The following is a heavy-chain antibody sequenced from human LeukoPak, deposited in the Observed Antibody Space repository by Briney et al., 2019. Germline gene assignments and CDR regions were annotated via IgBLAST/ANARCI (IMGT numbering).Heavy chain of an antibody. V-gene: IGHV4-38-2*02. CDR2: LFHSGTI. J-gene: IGHJ3*02. CDR1: NYSISSDYY. CDR3: AKSNGYGLVDI. D-gene: IGHD3-10*01. Sequence: PSETLSLTCTVSNYSISSDYYWGWIRQPPGKGLEWIGSLFHSGTIYYTPSLKSRVTTSVDTSNNRFSLKLMSVTAADTAVYYCAKSNGYGLVDIWGQGTMVTVSS.